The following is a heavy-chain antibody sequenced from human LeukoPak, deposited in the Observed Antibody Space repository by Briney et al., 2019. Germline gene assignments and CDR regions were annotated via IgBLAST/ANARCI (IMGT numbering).Heavy chain of an antibody. CDR3: ARPHPLYGAGSFAF. J-gene: IGHJ4*02. D-gene: IGHD3-10*01. Sequence: SGTLSLTCSVSGGSIRSYFWSWIRQAPGKGLEWIGHIYHSGNTNYNPSLKSRVTMSIDTSNSQLSLKLSSVTAADTAVYYCARPHPLYGAGSFAFWGQGNLVIVSS. V-gene: IGHV4-59*08. CDR2: IYHSGNT. CDR1: GGSIRSYF.